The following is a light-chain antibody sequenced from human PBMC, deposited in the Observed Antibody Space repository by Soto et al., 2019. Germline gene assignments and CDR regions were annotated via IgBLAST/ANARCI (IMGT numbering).Light chain of an antibody. CDR3: QQYGDSPLT. J-gene: IGKJ3*01. V-gene: IGKV3-20*01. CDR2: GAS. Sequence: ENVLTPSPGTLSLSPGGRATLSCRASQSVSSSYLAWYQQKPGQAPRLLIYGASSRATGIPDRFSGSGSGTDFALTISRLEPEDFGVYYCQQYGDSPLTSGPGTKVDIK. CDR1: QSVSSSY.